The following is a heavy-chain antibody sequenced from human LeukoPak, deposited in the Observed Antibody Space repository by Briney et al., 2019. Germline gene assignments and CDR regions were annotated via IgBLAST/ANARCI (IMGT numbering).Heavy chain of an antibody. V-gene: IGHV4-30-4*01. CDR2: IYYSGRT. CDR1: GGSISSGDYY. CDR3: ATAGGQQLVQFDY. Sequence: SETLSLTCTVSGGSISSGDYYCSWVRQPPGKGLELIGYIYYSGRTYYNPSLKSRVTISVDTSKNQFSLKLSSVTAADTAVYYCATAGGQQLVQFDYWGQGTLVTVSS. J-gene: IGHJ4*02. D-gene: IGHD6-13*01.